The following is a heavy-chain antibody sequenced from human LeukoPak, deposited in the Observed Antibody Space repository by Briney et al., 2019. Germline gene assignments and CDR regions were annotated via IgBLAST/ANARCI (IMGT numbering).Heavy chain of an antibody. D-gene: IGHD3-10*01. CDR3: ARANLRGVQWMNWFDP. V-gene: IGHV4-59*01. Sequence: SETLSLTCTVSGGSISTYYWNWIRQPPGKGLEWIGYIYYSGSTNYNPSLKSRVTISVDTSKNQFSLKLSSVTAADTAVYYCARANLRGVQWMNWFDPWGQGTLVTVSS. J-gene: IGHJ5*02. CDR1: GGSISTYY. CDR2: IYYSGST.